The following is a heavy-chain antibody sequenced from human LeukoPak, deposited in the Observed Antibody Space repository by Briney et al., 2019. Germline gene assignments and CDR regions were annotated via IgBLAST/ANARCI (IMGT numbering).Heavy chain of an antibody. J-gene: IGHJ4*02. CDR1: GYTFTSYD. Sequence: ASVKVSCKASGYTFTSYDINWVRQATGQGLEWMGWMNPNSGNTGYAQKFQGRVTMTRNTSISTAYMELSSLRSEDTAVYYCARGKARDGYNYPGIFDYWGKGTLVSVSS. CDR2: MNPNSGNT. CDR3: ARGKARDGYNYPGIFDY. V-gene: IGHV1-8*01. D-gene: IGHD5-24*01.